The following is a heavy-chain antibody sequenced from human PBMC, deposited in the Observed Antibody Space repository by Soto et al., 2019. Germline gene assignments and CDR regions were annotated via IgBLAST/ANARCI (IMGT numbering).Heavy chain of an antibody. D-gene: IGHD6-6*01. CDR2: ISGSGGST. CDR3: AKDTGGVSSDP. J-gene: IGHJ5*02. CDR1: GFTFSSYA. Sequence: GGSLRLSCAASGFTFSSYAMSWVRQAPGKGLEWVSAISGSGGSTYYADSVKGRFTISRDNSKSTLYLQMNSLRTEDTAVYYCAKDTGGVSSDPWGQGTLVTVSS. V-gene: IGHV3-23*01.